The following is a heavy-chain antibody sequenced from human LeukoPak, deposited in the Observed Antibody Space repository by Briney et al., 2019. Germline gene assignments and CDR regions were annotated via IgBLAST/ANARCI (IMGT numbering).Heavy chain of an antibody. CDR1: GFDFRGYA. D-gene: IGHD1-26*01. CDR3: VKGGLIVGATFDY. CDR2: ISSNGGST. Sequence: GGSLRLSCAASGFDFRGYAMHWVRQAPGKGLEYVSAISSNGGSTYYADSVKGRFTISRDNSKNTLYLQMSSLRAEDTAVYYCVKGGLIVGATFDYWGQGTLVTVSS. V-gene: IGHV3-64D*06. J-gene: IGHJ4*02.